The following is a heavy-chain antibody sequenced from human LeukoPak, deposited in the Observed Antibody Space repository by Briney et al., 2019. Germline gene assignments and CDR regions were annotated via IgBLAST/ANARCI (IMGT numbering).Heavy chain of an antibody. D-gene: IGHD3-10*01. J-gene: IGHJ4*02. V-gene: IGHV3-30-3*01. Sequence: PGGSLRLSCAASGFTFSSYAMHWVRQAPGKGLEWVAVISYDGSNKYYADSVKGRFTISRDNSKNTLYLQMNSLRAEDTAVYYCAKGAVTMVRGATDPDYWGQGTLVTVSS. CDR3: AKGAVTMVRGATDPDY. CDR1: GFTFSSYA. CDR2: ISYDGSNK.